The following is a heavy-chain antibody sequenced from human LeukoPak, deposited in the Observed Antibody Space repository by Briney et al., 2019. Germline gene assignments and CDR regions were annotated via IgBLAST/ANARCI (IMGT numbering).Heavy chain of an antibody. Sequence: GGSLRLSCAASGFTFSSYGMDWVRQAPGKGLEWVAVIWYDGSNKYYADSVKGRFTISRDNSKNTLYLQMNSLRAEDTAVYYCAPKPRITMVRGVISTYPLIDYWGQGTLVTVSS. CDR3: APKPRITMVRGVISTYPLIDY. J-gene: IGHJ4*02. D-gene: IGHD3-10*01. V-gene: IGHV3-33*01. CDR1: GFTFSSYG. CDR2: IWYDGSNK.